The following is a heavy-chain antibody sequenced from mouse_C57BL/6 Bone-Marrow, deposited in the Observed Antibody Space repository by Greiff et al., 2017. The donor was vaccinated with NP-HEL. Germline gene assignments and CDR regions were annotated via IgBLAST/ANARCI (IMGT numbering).Heavy chain of an antibody. Sequence: EVKLVESGGDLVKPGGSLNLSCAASGFTFSSYGMSWVRQTPDKRLEWVATISSGGSYTYYPDSVKGRFTISRDNAKNTLYLQMSSLKSEDTAMYYCASPYDYDVAWFAYWGQGTLVTVSA. CDR3: ASPYDYDVAWFAY. CDR2: ISSGGSYT. V-gene: IGHV5-6*01. J-gene: IGHJ3*01. D-gene: IGHD2-4*01. CDR1: GFTFSSYG.